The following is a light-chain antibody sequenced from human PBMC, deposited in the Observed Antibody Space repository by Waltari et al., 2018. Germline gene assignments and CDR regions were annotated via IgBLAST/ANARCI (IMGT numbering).Light chain of an antibody. Sequence: QLVLTQSPSASASLGASVKLTCTLSSGHSSNVIAWHQQQPEKGPRYLMKVNSDGSHSKGDDIPDRFSGSSSGAEHYLTISNLQSEDEADYYCQTGGHGTWVFGGGTKLTVL. CDR1: SGHSSNV. V-gene: IGLV4-69*01. CDR2: VNSDGSH. J-gene: IGLJ3*02. CDR3: QTGGHGTWV.